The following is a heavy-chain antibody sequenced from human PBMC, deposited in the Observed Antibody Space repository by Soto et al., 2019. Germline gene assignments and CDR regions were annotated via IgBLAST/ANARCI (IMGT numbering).Heavy chain of an antibody. Sequence: PGGSLRLSCAASGFTFSSYGMHWVRQAPGKGLEWVAVISYDGSNKYYADSVKGRFTISRDNSKNTLYLQMNSLRAEDTAVYYCAKERLGYCSSTSCPDFDYWGQGTLVTVSS. V-gene: IGHV3-30*18. CDR2: ISYDGSNK. D-gene: IGHD2-2*01. CDR3: AKERLGYCSSTSCPDFDY. CDR1: GFTFSSYG. J-gene: IGHJ4*02.